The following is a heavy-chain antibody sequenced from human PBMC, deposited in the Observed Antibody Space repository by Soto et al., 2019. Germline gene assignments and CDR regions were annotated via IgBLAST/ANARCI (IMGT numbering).Heavy chain of an antibody. J-gene: IGHJ4*02. CDR1: GFSFSDYW. Sequence: EVQLVESGGGLVQPGGSLRLSCAASGFSFSDYWMHWVRQAPGKGLVWVSCIDTDGSTTTYADSVKGRFTISRDNVKNPLVLPMGRSGAGGTGFYLRSRGGGFSGNYLGGQGTLVTVSS. CDR2: IDTDGSTT. D-gene: IGHD1-26*01. CDR3: SRGGGFSGNYL. V-gene: IGHV3-74*01.